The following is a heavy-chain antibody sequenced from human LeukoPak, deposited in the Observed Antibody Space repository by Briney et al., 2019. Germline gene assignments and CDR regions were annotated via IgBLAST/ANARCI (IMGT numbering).Heavy chain of an antibody. CDR3: ARDLSFGEPYTLDY. D-gene: IGHD3-10*01. V-gene: IGHV1-46*01. Sequence: ASVKVSCKASGYTFTSYFMHWVRQAPGQGLEWMGIINPSGGSTSYAQKFQGRVTMTRDTSTSTVSMELSSLRPEDTAVYYCARDLSFGEPYTLDYWGQGTLVTVSS. CDR2: INPSGGST. CDR1: GYTFTSYF. J-gene: IGHJ4*02.